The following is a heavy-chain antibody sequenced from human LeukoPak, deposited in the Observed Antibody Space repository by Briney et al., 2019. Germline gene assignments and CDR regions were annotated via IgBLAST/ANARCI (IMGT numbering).Heavy chain of an antibody. D-gene: IGHD3-22*01. CDR1: GFTFSSYA. CDR3: ARERIVRYYFDY. V-gene: IGHV3-30-3*01. CDR2: ISYDGSNK. J-gene: IGHJ4*02. Sequence: GRSLRLSCAASGFTFSSYAMHWVRQAPGKGLEWVAVISYDGSNKYYADSVKGRFTISRDNSKNTLYLQMNSLRAEDTAVYYCARERIVRYYFDYWGQGTLVTVSS.